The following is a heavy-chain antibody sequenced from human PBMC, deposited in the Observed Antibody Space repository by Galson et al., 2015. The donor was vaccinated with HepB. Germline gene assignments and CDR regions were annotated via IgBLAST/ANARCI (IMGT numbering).Heavy chain of an antibody. D-gene: IGHD1-26*01. CDR1: GFTFDDYA. CDR2: ISWNSGSI. Sequence: SLRLSCAASGFTFDDYAMHWVRQAPGKGLEWVSGISWNSGSIGYADSVKGRFTISRDNAKNSLYLQMNSLRAEDTALYYCAKDIGTGYYYYYGMDVWGQETTVTVSS. CDR3: AKDIGTGYYYYYGMDV. V-gene: IGHV3-9*01. J-gene: IGHJ6*02.